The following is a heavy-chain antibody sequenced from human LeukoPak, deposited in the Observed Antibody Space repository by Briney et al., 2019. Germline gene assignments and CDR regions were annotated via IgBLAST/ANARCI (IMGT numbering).Heavy chain of an antibody. J-gene: IGHJ4*02. CDR1: GFTFSSYG. Sequence: GRSLRLSCAASGFTFSSYGMHWVRQAPGKGLEWVAVISYDGSNKYYADSLKGRFTISRDNSKNTLYLQMNGLSTEDTAVYYCAKVVQWLDPDFDYWGQGTLVTVSS. V-gene: IGHV3-30*18. CDR3: AKVVQWLDPDFDY. D-gene: IGHD6-19*01. CDR2: ISYDGSNK.